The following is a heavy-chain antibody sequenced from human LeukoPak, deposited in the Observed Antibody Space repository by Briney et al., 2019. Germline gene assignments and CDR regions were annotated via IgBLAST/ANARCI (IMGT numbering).Heavy chain of an antibody. CDR3: ARAPLRYRDWFDP. Sequence: GRSLRLSCAASGFTFDDYAMHWVRQAPGKGLEWVSGISWNSGSIGYADSVKGRFTISRDNAKNSLCLQMNSLRAEDTAVYYCARAPLRYRDWFDPWGQGTLVTVSS. V-gene: IGHV3-9*01. J-gene: IGHJ5*02. CDR2: ISWNSGSI. CDR1: GFTFDDYA. D-gene: IGHD5-18*01.